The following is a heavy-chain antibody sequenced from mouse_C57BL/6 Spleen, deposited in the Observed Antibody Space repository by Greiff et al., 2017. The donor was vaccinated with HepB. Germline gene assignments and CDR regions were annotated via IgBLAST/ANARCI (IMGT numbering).Heavy chain of an antibody. CDR2: INPYNGDT. CDR1: GYSFTGYF. J-gene: IGHJ4*01. CDR3: ARSLPYAMDY. V-gene: IGHV1-20*01. Sequence: DVKLVESGPELVKPGDSVKISCKASGYSFTGYFMNWVMQSHGKSLEWIGRINPYNGDTFYNQKFKGKATLTVDKSSSTAHMELRSLTSEDSAVYYCARSLPYAMDYWGQGTSVTVSS.